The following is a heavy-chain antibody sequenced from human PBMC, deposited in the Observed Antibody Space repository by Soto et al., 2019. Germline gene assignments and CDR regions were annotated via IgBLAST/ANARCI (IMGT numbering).Heavy chain of an antibody. CDR2: IRSRADDYAT. CDR1: GFRFSDSA. CDR3: TRWDSTVTILAYYYGMDV. J-gene: IGHJ6*02. Sequence: PGGSLRLSCAASGFRFSDSAMHWVRQASGKGLEWVGRIRSRADDYATAYAASVKGRFTISRDDSQNTAYLQMNSLKTEHTAVYYCTRWDSTVTILAYYYGMDVWGRGTTVTVSS. D-gene: IGHD4-17*01. V-gene: IGHV3-73*01.